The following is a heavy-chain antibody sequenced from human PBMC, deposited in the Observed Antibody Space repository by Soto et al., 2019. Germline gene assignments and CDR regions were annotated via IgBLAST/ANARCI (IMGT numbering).Heavy chain of an antibody. CDR2: IYPSGST. Sequence: SQTVSLTCAASCGSINNSNWCSGVRPPPVRALEWIVEIYPSGSTNYISSLKSRVTISIDKSKNQFSLKLSSVTAADTAVYYCARDKKGDRKCSGGTCYSSRLFDYWGQGALVTVSS. CDR3: ARDKKGDRKCSGGTCYSSRLFDY. J-gene: IGHJ4*02. D-gene: IGHD2-15*01. CDR1: CGSINNSNW. V-gene: IGHV4-4*02.